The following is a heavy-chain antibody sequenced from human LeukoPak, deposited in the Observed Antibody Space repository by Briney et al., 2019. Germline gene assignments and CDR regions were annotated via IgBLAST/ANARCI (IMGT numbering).Heavy chain of an antibody. CDR3: ARDAGPGHSGPLHWDY. D-gene: IGHD5-12*01. J-gene: IGHJ4*02. V-gene: IGHV3-30*02. CDR1: GFTFSSYG. CDR2: IRYDGSNK. Sequence: PGGSLRLSCEASGFTFSSYGMHWVRQAPGKGLEWVAFIRYDGSNKYYADSVKGRFTISRDNSKNTLYLQMNSLRAEDTAVYYCARDAGPGHSGPLHWDYWGQGTLVTVSS.